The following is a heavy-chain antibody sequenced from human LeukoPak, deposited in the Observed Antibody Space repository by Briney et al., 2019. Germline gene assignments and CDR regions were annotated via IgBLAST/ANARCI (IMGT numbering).Heavy chain of an antibody. D-gene: IGHD6-6*01. Sequence: SEALSLTSIHPVGSTSSYFGCSIRPPPGKGLEWIGYIYYSGSANYNPSLKSRVTISVDTSKKQFSLKLSSVTAADTAVYYCARGYSSSSGRPDYWGQGTLVTVSS. V-gene: IGHV4-59*08. J-gene: IGHJ4*02. CDR1: VGSTSSYF. CDR2: IYYSGSA. CDR3: ARGYSSSSGRPDY.